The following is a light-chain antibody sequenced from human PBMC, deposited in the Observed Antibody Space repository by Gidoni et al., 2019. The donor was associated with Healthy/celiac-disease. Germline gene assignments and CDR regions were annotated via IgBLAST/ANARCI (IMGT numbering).Light chain of an antibody. Sequence: QYALTQPASVSGSPGQAITISCTGTSSDVGGYNYVSWYQQHPGKATKLMIYDVRNRPSGVSNRFSGSKSGNTASLTISGLQAEDEADYSCSSYTSSSSVVFGGGTKLTVL. V-gene: IGLV2-14*01. CDR3: SSYTSSSSVV. CDR1: SSDVGGYNY. CDR2: DVR. J-gene: IGLJ2*01.